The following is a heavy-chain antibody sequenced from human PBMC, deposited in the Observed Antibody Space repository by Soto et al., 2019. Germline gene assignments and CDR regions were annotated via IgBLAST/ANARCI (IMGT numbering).Heavy chain of an antibody. J-gene: IGHJ4*02. CDR3: LIVGATGQDY. CDR1: GFTFSSYG. V-gene: IGHV3-30*03. Sequence: PGGSLRLSCAASGFTFSSYGMHWVRQAPGKGLEWVAVISYDGSNKYYADSVKGRFTISRDNSKNTLYLQMNSLGAEDTAVYYTLIVGATGQDYWGQGTLVTVSS. CDR2: ISYDGSNK. D-gene: IGHD1-26*01.